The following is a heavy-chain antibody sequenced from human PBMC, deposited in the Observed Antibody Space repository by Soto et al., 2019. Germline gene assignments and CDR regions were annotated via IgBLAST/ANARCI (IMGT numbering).Heavy chain of an antibody. Sequence: QVQLVQSGAEVKKPGASVKVSCKASGYTFTSYDINWVRQATGQGLEWMGWMNPNSGNTGYAQKFQGRVTMTRNTSISTAYMELSRLRSEDTAVYYCARVDSNYYYYYMDVWGKGTTVTVSS. CDR3: ARVDSNYYYYYMDV. V-gene: IGHV1-8*01. J-gene: IGHJ6*03. CDR2: MNPNSGNT. CDR1: GYTFTSYD.